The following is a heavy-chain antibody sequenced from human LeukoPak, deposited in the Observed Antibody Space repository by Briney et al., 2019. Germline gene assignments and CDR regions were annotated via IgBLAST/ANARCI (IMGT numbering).Heavy chain of an antibody. CDR2: ISAYSGNT. CDR1: GYTFTSYG. CDR3: ARVSLDTSMVYYYMDV. Sequence: ASVKVSCKASGYTFTSYGISWVRQAPGQGLEWLGCISAYSGNTNYAQKLQGRVTLTTETSTNTAHMDLRSLRSDDTAVYFCARVSLDTSMVYYYMDVWGKGTTVTVSS. V-gene: IGHV1-18*01. J-gene: IGHJ6*03. D-gene: IGHD5-18*01.